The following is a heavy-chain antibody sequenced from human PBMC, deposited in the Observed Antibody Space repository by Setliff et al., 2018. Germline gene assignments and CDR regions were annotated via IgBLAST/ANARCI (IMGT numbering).Heavy chain of an antibody. CDR1: GFAFSNFA. D-gene: IGHD3-3*01. J-gene: IGHJ5*02. V-gene: IGHV3-23*01. Sequence: GGSLRLSCAASGFAFSNFAMGWVRQAPGRGLEWVSIISAVNSGTYYADSVRGRFTISRDNSKNTLYLQMNSLRVEDTAVYYCAKDFWSGYVSYLDPWGQGTLVTVSS. CDR3: AKDFWSGYVSYLDP. CDR2: ISAVNSGT.